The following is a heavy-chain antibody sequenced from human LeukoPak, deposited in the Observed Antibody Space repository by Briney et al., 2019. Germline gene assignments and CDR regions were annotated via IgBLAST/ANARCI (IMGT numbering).Heavy chain of an antibody. Sequence: SVKVSCKASEYIFTGYYMHWVRQAPGQGLEWMGGIIPIFGTANYAQKFQGRVTITADESTSTAYMELSSLRSEDTAVYYCARDVSSDNDYWGQGTLVTVSS. CDR1: EYIFTGYY. CDR2: IIPIFGTA. D-gene: IGHD5/OR15-5a*01. V-gene: IGHV1-69*13. J-gene: IGHJ4*02. CDR3: ARDVSSDNDY.